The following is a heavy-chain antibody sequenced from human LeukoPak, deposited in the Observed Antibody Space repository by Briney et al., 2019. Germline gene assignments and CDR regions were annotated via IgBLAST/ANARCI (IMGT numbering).Heavy chain of an antibody. V-gene: IGHV1-24*01. CDR2: FDPEDGET. Sequence: ASVKVSCKVSGYTLTELSMHWVRQAPGKGLEWMGGFDPEDGETIYAQKFQGRVTMTEDTSTDTAYMELSSLRSEDTAVYYCATVTRGVMPTYFDYWGQGTLVTVSS. CDR1: GYTLTELS. J-gene: IGHJ4*02. D-gene: IGHD3-16*01. CDR3: ATVTRGVMPTYFDY.